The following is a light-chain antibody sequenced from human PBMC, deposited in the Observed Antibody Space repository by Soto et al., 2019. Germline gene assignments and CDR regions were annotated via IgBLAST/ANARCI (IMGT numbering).Light chain of an antibody. V-gene: IGKV3-15*01. Sequence: EIVMTQSPATLSVSPGERATLSCRAGQSVSSNLAWYQQKPGQAPRLLIYGASSRATGIPGMFSGSGSGTEFTLTISILQSEDFAVYYCQQYNNWLTFGGGTKVEIK. J-gene: IGKJ4*01. CDR2: GAS. CDR1: QSVSSN. CDR3: QQYNNWLT.